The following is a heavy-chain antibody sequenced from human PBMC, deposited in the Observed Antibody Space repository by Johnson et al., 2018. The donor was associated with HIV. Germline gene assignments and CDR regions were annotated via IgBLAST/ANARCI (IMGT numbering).Heavy chain of an antibody. CDR3: AKDVGNYWPDSFDI. V-gene: IGHV3-30*04. J-gene: IGHJ3*02. CDR1: GFTFSSYA. CDR2: IWFDGSNK. Sequence: QVQLVESGGGVVQPGRSLRLSCAASGFTFSSYAMHWVRQAPGKGLEWVAVIWFDGSNKYYADSVQGRFTISRDKSENTLYLQMNSLRDEDTAVYYCAKDVGNYWPDSFDIWGQGTMVTVSS. D-gene: IGHD3-22*01.